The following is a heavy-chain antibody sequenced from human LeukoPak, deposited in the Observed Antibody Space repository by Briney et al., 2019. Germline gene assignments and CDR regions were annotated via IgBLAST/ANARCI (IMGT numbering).Heavy chain of an antibody. Sequence: ASVKVSCKVSGYTLTELSMHWVRQAPGKGLEWMGGFDPEDDETIYAQKFQGRVTMTEDTSTDTAYMELSSLRSEDTAVYYCATDRTHYDILTGLSYGSSWSGDWGQGTLVTVSS. CDR3: ATDRTHYDILTGLSYGSSWSGD. CDR1: GYTLTELS. D-gene: IGHD3-9*01. J-gene: IGHJ4*02. V-gene: IGHV1-24*01. CDR2: FDPEDDET.